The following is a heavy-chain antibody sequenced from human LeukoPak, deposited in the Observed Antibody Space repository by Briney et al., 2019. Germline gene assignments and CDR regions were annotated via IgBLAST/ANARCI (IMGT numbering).Heavy chain of an antibody. J-gene: IGHJ4*02. Sequence: GRSLRLSCAASGFTFSSYAMHWVRQAPGKGLEWVAVISYDGSNKYYADSVKGRFTISRDNSKNTLYLQLNSLRAEDTAVYYCASAYYYDSSGYYGYWGQGTLVTVSS. CDR2: ISYDGSNK. CDR1: GFTFSSYA. V-gene: IGHV3-30-3*01. CDR3: ASAYYYDSSGYYGY. D-gene: IGHD3-22*01.